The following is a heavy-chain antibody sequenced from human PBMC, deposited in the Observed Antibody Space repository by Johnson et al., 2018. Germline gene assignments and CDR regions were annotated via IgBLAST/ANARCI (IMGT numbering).Heavy chain of an antibody. J-gene: IGHJ1*01. V-gene: IGHV3-9*01. CDR2: LSWNSGRL. Sequence: VQLGESGGGVVRPGVSLRLPFAASGFTFADYATHWVGQPPGEGLEWVSGLSWNSGRLHDEDSVKGRLTISRDGAKNSLYLQMNSLRTEDTALYYCAKDIVGYYDNSGLRGYFQHWGQGTLVTVSS. D-gene: IGHD3-22*01. CDR1: GFTFADYA. CDR3: AKDIVGYYDNSGLRGYFQH.